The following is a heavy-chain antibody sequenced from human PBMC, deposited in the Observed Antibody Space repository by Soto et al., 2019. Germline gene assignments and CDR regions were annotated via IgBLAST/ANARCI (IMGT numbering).Heavy chain of an antibody. Sequence: ASVKVSCKASGYTFSTYALHWVRQAPGQGLEWMGWINCGNGHTRYSQKFKDRVTISRDTPASTAYMELSGLRSEDTAVYYCARGKGMEENYYYYGMDVWGQGTTVTVSS. J-gene: IGHJ6*02. CDR3: ARGKGMEENYYYYGMDV. V-gene: IGHV1-3*01. CDR1: GYTFSTYA. D-gene: IGHD1-1*01. CDR2: INCGNGHT.